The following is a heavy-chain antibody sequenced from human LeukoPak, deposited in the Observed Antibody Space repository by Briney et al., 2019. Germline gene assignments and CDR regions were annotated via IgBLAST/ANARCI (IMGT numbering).Heavy chain of an antibody. CDR3: ARAVFSYCSGGSCPYFDY. J-gene: IGHJ4*02. CDR2: IYYSGST. V-gene: IGHV4-59*01. CDR1: GGSISSYH. Sequence: SETLSLTCSVSGGSISSYHWSWIRQSPGKGLEWIGYIYYSGSTNYNPSLKSRVTISVHTSKNQFSLKLSSVTAADTAVYYCARAVFSYCSGGSCPYFDYWGQGTLVTVSS. D-gene: IGHD2-15*01.